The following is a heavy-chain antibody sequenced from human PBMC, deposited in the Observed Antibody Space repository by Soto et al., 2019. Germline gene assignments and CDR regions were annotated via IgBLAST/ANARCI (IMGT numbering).Heavy chain of an antibody. Sequence: RPSVKVYCKASGYTFTDYYMHWARHSSGQGLEWMGWINPNSGGTNYAQKFQGRVTMTRDTSISTAYMELSRLRSDDTAVYYCARVTRGYSGYDKGSFDYWGQGSLVTVS. CDR3: ARVTRGYSGYDKGSFDY. D-gene: IGHD5-12*01. J-gene: IGHJ4*02. CDR2: INPNSGGT. V-gene: IGHV1-2*02. CDR1: GYTFTDYY.